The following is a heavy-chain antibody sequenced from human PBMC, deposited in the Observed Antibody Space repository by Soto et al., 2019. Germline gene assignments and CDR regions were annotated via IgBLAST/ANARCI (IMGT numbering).Heavy chain of an antibody. CDR3: ARALRSLVLPSSGNGHDAHDI. J-gene: IGHJ3*02. CDR1: GYTFTSYG. CDR2: ISAYNGNT. Sequence: GASVKVSCKASGYTFTSYGTSWVRQAPGQGLEWMGWISAYNGNTNYAQKLQGRVTMTTDTSTSTAYMELRSLRSDDTAVYYCARALRSLVLPSSGNGHDAHDICGQGTMVTGSS. V-gene: IGHV1-18*01. D-gene: IGHD3-10*02.